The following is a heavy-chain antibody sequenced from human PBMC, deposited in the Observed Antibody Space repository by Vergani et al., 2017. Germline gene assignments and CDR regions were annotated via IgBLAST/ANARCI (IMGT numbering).Heavy chain of an antibody. CDR2: VDWVDDK. V-gene: IGHV2-70*15. D-gene: IGHD5-18*01. J-gene: IGHJ4*02. CDR1: GFSLSTSGMC. CDR3: ARTGYSYSKAFDY. Sequence: QVTLRESGPALVKPTQTLTLTCTFSGFSLSTSGMCVSWIRQPPGKALEWLARVDWVDDKYYSTTLKTRLTISKDTSKNQVVLTMTNMDPVDTATYYCARTGYSYSKAFDYWGQGTLVTVSS.